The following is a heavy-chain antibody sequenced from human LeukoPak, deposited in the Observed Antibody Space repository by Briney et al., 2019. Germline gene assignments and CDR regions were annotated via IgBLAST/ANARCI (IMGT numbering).Heavy chain of an antibody. CDR1: GGSISSGGSS. J-gene: IGHJ3*02. V-gene: IGHV4-30-2*01. CDR3: AREQRGGIVSRAFDI. CDR2: IYHSGST. Sequence: SQTLSLTCAVSGGSISSGGSSWSWIRQPPGKGLEWIGCIYHSGSTYYNPSLKSRVTISVDRSKNQFSLKLSSVTAADTAVYYCAREQRGGIVSRAFDIWGQGTMVTVSS. D-gene: IGHD5/OR15-5a*01.